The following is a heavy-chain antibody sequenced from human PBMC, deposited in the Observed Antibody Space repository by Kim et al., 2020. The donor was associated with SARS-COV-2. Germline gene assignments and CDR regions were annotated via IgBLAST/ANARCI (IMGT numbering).Heavy chain of an antibody. Sequence: GGSLRLSCAASGFDFSKYAMHWVRQPPGKGLEWVALIWYDENKKSYIDSVKGRFTISRDNSKNMLFLEMNSLRAEDTAVYYCARDAGYSSRWTQEIGLSWFEFWGRGPGVSVSS. CDR3: ARDAGYSSRWTQEIGLSWFEF. D-gene: IGHD6-13*01. V-gene: IGHV3-33*01. J-gene: IGHJ5*01. CDR2: IWYDENKK. CDR1: GFDFSKYA.